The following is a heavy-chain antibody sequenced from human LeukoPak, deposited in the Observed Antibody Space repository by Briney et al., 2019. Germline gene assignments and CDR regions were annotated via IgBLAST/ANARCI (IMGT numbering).Heavy chain of an antibody. CDR2: IYHGDSDT. V-gene: IGHV5-51*01. J-gene: IGHJ4*02. CDR3: ARRQGCSSTSCPPDS. Sequence: GESLKISFRGSGXSFTTYWIGWVRQMPGKGLEWMGIIYHGDSDTRYSPSFQGQVTMSADKSINTAYLQWSSLKASDTAMYYCARRQGCSSTSCPPDSWGQGTLVTVSS. CDR1: GXSFTTYW. D-gene: IGHD2-2*01.